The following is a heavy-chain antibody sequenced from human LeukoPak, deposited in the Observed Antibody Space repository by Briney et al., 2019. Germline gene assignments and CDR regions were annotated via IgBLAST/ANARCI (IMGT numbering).Heavy chain of an antibody. CDR1: GFTFSNAW. CDR3: ARGSGATLNY. CDR2: INSDGSST. V-gene: IGHV3-74*01. J-gene: IGHJ4*02. Sequence: GGSLRLSCAASGFTFSNAWMSWVRQAPGKGLVWVSRINSDGSSTGYADSVKGRFTISRDNAKNTLYLQMNSLRAEDTAVYYCARGSGATLNYWGQGSLVTVSS. D-gene: IGHD1-26*01.